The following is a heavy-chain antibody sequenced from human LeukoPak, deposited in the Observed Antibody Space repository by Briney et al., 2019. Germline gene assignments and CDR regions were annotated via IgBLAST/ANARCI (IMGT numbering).Heavy chain of an antibody. J-gene: IGHJ4*02. CDR2: IYYSGST. D-gene: IGHD1-1*01. V-gene: IGHV4-59*01. CDR3: ARVQRPLDGADY. Sequence: SETLSLTCTVSGGSISSYYWTWIRQPPGKGLEWIGYIYYSGSTYYNPSLKSRVTISVDTSKNLFSLKLSSVTAADTAVYYCARVQRPLDGADYWGQETLVTVSS. CDR1: GGSISSYY.